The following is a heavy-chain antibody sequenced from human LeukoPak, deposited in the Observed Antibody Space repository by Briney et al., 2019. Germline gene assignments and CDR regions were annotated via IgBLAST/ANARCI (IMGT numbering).Heavy chain of an antibody. J-gene: IGHJ4*02. CDR1: GGSISSYD. V-gene: IGHV4-59*01. CDR3: ARGYGSSGYWSTRRYYFDY. D-gene: IGHD3-22*01. CDR2: MFYSGST. Sequence: SETLSLTCTVSGGSISSYDWSWIRQPPGKGLEWIGYMFYSGSTNYNPSLKSRVTISVDTSKNQFTLKLRSVTAADTAVYYCARGYGSSGYWSTRRYYFDYWGQGTLVTVSS.